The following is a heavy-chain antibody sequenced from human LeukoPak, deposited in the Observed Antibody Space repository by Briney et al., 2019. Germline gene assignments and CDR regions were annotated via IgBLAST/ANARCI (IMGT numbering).Heavy chain of an antibody. CDR1: GFTFDDYA. D-gene: IGHD2-15*01. J-gene: IGHJ4*02. CDR2: ISGDGGST. V-gene: IGHV3-43*02. CDR3: AKDGAQLEVAVTLDY. Sequence: GGSLRLSCAASGFTFDDYAMHWVRQAPGKGLEWVSLISGDGGSTYYADSVKGRFTISRDNSKNSLYLQMNSLRTEDNALYYCAKDGAQLEVAVTLDYWGQGTLLTVSS.